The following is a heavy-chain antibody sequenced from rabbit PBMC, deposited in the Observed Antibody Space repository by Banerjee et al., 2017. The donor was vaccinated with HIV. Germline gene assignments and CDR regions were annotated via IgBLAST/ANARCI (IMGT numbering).Heavy chain of an antibody. CDR3: ARSDYGGSSSFWYFEL. J-gene: IGHJ4*01. V-gene: IGHV1S40*01. Sequence: QSLEESGGGLVKPGASLTLTCKASGIDFSSSYYMCWVRQAPGKGLELIVCIVTSTGGTWYASWAKGRFTGSKPSSTTVTLQMTSLTAADTATYFCARSDYGGSSSFWYFELWGPGTLVTVS. D-gene: IGHD8-1*01. CDR1: GIDFSSSYY. CDR2: IVTSTGGT.